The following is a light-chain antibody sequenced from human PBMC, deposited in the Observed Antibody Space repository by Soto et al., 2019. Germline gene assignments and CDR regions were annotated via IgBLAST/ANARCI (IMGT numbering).Light chain of an antibody. CDR2: GAS. Sequence: EIVMTQSPSTLSLSPGERATLSCRASQSLNTDLAWYQQKPGQPPRLLIYGASTRDTDFPARFSGSGSGTEFTLTISSXQSEDSAVYYCQQYTDWPRTFGQGTKVDIK. J-gene: IGKJ1*01. CDR3: QQYTDWPRT. V-gene: IGKV3-15*01. CDR1: QSLNTD.